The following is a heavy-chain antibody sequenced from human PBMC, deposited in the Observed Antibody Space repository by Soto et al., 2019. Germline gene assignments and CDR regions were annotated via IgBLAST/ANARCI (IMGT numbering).Heavy chain of an antibody. CDR1: GGSISSGNYY. CDR2: ISYGGIT. D-gene: IGHD2-15*01. J-gene: IGHJ4*02. Sequence: QVQLQESGPGLVKPSQTLSLTCTVSGGSISSGNYYWSWIRQPPGKGLGWIGFISYGGITYYSTSLKSRVTISVDTSKSQFSLNLSFVTAADTAVYYCATMGTPATGLYFFDYWGQGSLVTVSS. CDR3: ATMGTPATGLYFFDY. V-gene: IGHV4-30-4*01.